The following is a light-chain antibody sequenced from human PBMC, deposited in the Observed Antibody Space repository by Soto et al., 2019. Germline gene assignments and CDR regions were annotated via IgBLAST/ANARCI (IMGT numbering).Light chain of an antibody. J-gene: IGKJ1*01. V-gene: IGKV3-20*01. Sequence: EIVLTQSPGTLSLSPGERATLSCRASQSFSSSYFAWYQQKPGQAPRLLIYGASSRATGIPDRFSGSASGTDFTLTISRLEPEEFAVYFCHQFASSLTFGQGTKVEIK. CDR3: HQFASSLT. CDR2: GAS. CDR1: QSFSSSY.